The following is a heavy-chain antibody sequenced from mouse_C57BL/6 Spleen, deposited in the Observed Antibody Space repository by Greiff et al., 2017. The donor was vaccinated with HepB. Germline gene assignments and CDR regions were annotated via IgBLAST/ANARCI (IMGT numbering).Heavy chain of an antibody. CDR3: ARAVGGYRYFDV. CDR1: GYTFTDYN. D-gene: IGHD1-1*02. Sequence: EVQLQQSGPELVKPGASVKIPCKASGYTFTDYNMDWVKQSHGKSLEWIGDINPNNGGTTYNQKFKGKATLTVDKSSSTAYMELRSLTSEDTAVYYCARAVGGYRYFDVWGTGTTVTVSS. CDR2: INPNNGGT. J-gene: IGHJ1*03. V-gene: IGHV1-18*01.